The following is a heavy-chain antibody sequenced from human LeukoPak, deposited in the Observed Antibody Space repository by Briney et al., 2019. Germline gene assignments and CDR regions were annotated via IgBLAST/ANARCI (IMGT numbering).Heavy chain of an antibody. Sequence: PSETLSLTCTGSGGSISSYYWSWIRQPPGKGLEGIGYIYYSGSTNYNPSLKSRVTISVDTSKNQFSLKLSSVTAADTAVYYCARRKKFSSSWYDYWGQGTLVTVSS. CDR1: GGSISSYY. V-gene: IGHV4-59*01. D-gene: IGHD6-13*01. J-gene: IGHJ4*02. CDR3: ARRKKFSSSWYDY. CDR2: IYYSGST.